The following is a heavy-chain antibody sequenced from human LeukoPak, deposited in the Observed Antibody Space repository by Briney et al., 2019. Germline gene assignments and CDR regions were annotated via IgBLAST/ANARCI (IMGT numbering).Heavy chain of an antibody. CDR1: GFTFTRYP. D-gene: IGHD6-13*01. J-gene: IGHJ4*01. CDR3: AKDPLVNVEGYFDS. CDR2: ISGSGDST. Sequence: GGPLRLFCGVSGFTFTRYPVVWVRRSTGGALEWVSTISGSGDSTDYADFKKGRFTVSRDNSKNTLYLQMNSLRAEDTAVYYCAKDPLVNVEGYFDSWGQGTLVTVSS. V-gene: IGHV3-23*01.